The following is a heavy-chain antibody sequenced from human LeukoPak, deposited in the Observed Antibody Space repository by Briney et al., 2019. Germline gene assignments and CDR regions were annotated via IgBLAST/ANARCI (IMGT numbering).Heavy chain of an antibody. V-gene: IGHV3-15*01. Sequence: PGGSLRLSCAASGFTFSTYSMNWVRQAPGKGLEWVGRIKSKTDGGTTDYAAPVKGRFTISRDDSKSTLYLQMNSLKTEDTAMYYCIHYYDSGSIPYWGQGTLVTVSS. CDR3: IHYYDSGSIPY. D-gene: IGHD3-10*01. J-gene: IGHJ4*02. CDR1: GFTFSTYS. CDR2: IKSKTDGGTT.